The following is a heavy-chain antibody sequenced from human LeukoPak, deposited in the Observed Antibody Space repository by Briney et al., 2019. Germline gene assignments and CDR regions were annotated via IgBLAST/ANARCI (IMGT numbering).Heavy chain of an antibody. V-gene: IGHV4-34*01. CDR2: INHSGST. CDR1: GGSFSGYY. Sequence: SETLSLTCAVYGGSFSGYYWSWIRQPPGKGLEWIGEINHSGSTNYNPSLKSRVTISVDTSKNQFSLKLSSVTAADTAVYYCARPLTMILNWFDPWGQGTLVTVSS. J-gene: IGHJ5*02. CDR3: ARPLTMILNWFDP. D-gene: IGHD3-22*01.